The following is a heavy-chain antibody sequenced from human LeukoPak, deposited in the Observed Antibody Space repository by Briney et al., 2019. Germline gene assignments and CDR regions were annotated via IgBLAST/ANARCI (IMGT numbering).Heavy chain of an antibody. CDR3: AKDSPSFDY. CDR2: ISSGGGST. J-gene: IGHJ4*02. CDR1: GFTFSSYA. Sequence: GGSLRLSCAASGFTFSSYAMSWVRQAPGKGLEWVSAISSGGGSTYYADSVKGRFTISRDSSKNTVYLQMNSLRAEDTAVYYCAKDSPSFDYWGQGTLVTVSS. V-gene: IGHV3-23*01.